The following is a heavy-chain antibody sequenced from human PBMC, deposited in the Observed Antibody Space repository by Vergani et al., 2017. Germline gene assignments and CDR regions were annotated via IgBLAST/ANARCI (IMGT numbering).Heavy chain of an antibody. CDR3: ARASLRALVGYYYYMDV. Sequence: QLQLQESGSGLVKPSQTLSLTCAVSGDSITNGGFSWNWIRQPPGKGPEWIGYIFPSGNSDYNPSLNNRVTISLDKSKKQFSLWVNSVTAADTVVYFCARASLRALVGYYYYMDVWGKGKTVVVSS. CDR1: GDSITNGGFS. D-gene: IGHD3-16*02. V-gene: IGHV4-30-2*01. J-gene: IGHJ6*03. CDR2: IFPSGNS.